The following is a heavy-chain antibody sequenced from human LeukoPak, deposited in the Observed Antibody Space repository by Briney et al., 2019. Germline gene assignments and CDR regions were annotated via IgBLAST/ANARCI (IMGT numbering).Heavy chain of an antibody. Sequence: GASVKVSCKASGYTFTSYGINWVRQAPGQGLEWMGWISTYNGNTNYAPKVQGRVTMTTDTSTSTAYMELRSLRSDDTAVYYCARVAIQLWFGPGVRAFDIWGQGTMATVSS. D-gene: IGHD3-10*01. V-gene: IGHV1-18*01. CDR1: GYTFTSYG. J-gene: IGHJ3*02. CDR3: ARVAIQLWFGPGVRAFDI. CDR2: ISTYNGNT.